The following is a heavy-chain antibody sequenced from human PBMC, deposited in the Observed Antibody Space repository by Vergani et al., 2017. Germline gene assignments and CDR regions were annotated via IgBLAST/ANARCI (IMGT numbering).Heavy chain of an antibody. CDR3: VRDRGLCAGGRCYTEAWDH. CDR2: ISFDGTNE. Sequence: QVQLVESGGGVVQPGTSLRLSCVVSGFALNRHAMYWVRQAPGKGLEWVVGISFDGTNEYYPDLVKGRFTISRDIAKNTLYLQVRSLRLEDTGVYHCVRDRGLCAGGRCYTEAWDHWGQGTPVTVSS. V-gene: IGHV3-30-3*01. J-gene: IGHJ4*02. D-gene: IGHD2-2*02. CDR1: GFALNRHA.